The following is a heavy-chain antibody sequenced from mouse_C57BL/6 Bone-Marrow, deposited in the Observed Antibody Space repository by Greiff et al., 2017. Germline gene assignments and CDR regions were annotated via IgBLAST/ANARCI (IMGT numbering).Heavy chain of an antibody. J-gene: IGHJ4*01. D-gene: IGHD2-12*01. Sequence: EVQLQQSGPVLVKPGASVKMSCKASGYTFTDYYMNWVKQSPGKGLEWIGVINPYNGGTSYNQKFKGKATLTVDKSSSTAYMELNSLTSEDSAVYYCAYSFYAMDYWGQGTSVTVSS. CDR2: INPYNGGT. CDR1: GYTFTDYY. CDR3: AYSFYAMDY. V-gene: IGHV1-19*01.